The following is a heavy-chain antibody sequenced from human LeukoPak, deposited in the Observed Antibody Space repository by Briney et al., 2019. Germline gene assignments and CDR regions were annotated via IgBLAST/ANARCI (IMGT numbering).Heavy chain of an antibody. CDR1: GYTFTTYG. CDR2: VSAYRVTP. J-gene: IGHJ4*02. D-gene: IGHD4-11*01. Sequence: GASVKVSCKASGYTFTTYGISWVRQAPGQGLEWMGWVSAYRVTPNYAQNFQGRLTMTTDTSTNTAYMELMSLRSDDTAVYYCARWTTTYLDYWGQGTLVTVSS. V-gene: IGHV1-18*01. CDR3: ARWTTTYLDY.